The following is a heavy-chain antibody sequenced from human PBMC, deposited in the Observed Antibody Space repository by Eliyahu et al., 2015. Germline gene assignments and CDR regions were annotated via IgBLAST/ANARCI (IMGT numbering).Heavy chain of an antibody. Sequence: QVHLVESGGGLVKPGGSRKLSCVAXGSTFNDYXSWIRQAPGKGPEWIXYISRSGTTIYYADSVKGRFSISRDNAKKSVFLQMNSLRAEDTAVYYCATLGDVPAAMGYWGQGTLVTVS. CDR2: ISRSGTTI. CDR1: GSTFNDY. V-gene: IGHV3-11*01. J-gene: IGHJ4*02. CDR3: ATLGDVPAAMGY. D-gene: IGHD2-2*01.